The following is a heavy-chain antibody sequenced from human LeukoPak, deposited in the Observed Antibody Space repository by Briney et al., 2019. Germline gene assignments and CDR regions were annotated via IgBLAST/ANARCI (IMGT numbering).Heavy chain of an antibody. Sequence: GGSLRLSCAASGFTFSSYEMNWVRQAPGKGLAWVSYINSGGSTLYYADSVKGRFTISRDNAKNSLYLQMNSLRAEDTAVYYCARIHNLGILAHFDYWGQGTLVTVSS. CDR3: ARIHNLGILAHFDY. J-gene: IGHJ4*02. CDR2: INSGGSTL. V-gene: IGHV3-48*03. D-gene: IGHD1-1*01. CDR1: GFTFSSYE.